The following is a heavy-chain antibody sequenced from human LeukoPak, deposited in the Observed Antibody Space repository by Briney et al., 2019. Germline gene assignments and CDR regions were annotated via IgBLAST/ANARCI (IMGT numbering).Heavy chain of an antibody. CDR1: GYTSTGYY. CDR2: INPNSGGT. Sequence: ASVKVSCKASGYTSTGYYMHWVRQAPGQGLEWMGWINPNSGGTNYAQKFQGRVTMTRDTSISTAYMELSRLRSDDTAVYYCARALSRPPLSYFDYWGQGTLVTVSS. D-gene: IGHD3-16*02. V-gene: IGHV1-2*02. J-gene: IGHJ4*02. CDR3: ARALSRPPLSYFDY.